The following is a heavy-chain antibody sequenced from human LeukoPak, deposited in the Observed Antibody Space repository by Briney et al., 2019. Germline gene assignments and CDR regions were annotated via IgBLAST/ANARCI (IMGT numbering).Heavy chain of an antibody. CDR2: FDPEDGDT. D-gene: IGHD1-20*01. J-gene: IGHJ3*02. CDR3: ATWVTGTTSFFEAFDI. V-gene: IGHV1-24*01. Sequence: ASVTVSCKASGYTFTVYYMHWVRQAPGKGLEWVGGFDPEDGDTIYAQKFQGRVTMTEDTSTDTAYMELSSLRSEDTAVYYCATWVTGTTSFFEAFDIWGQGTMVTVSS. CDR1: GYTFTVYY.